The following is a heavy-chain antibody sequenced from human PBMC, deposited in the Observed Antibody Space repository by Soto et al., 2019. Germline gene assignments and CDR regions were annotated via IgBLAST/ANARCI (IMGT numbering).Heavy chain of an antibody. D-gene: IGHD6-19*01. CDR1: GFTFSSYW. J-gene: IGHJ4*02. Sequence: PGGSLRLSCAASGFTFSSYWISWGRQAPGKGLEWVANIKQDGSEKYYVDSVKGRFTISRDSAKNSLYLQMNSLRAEDTAVYYCARDLRVAGSSYWGQGTLVTVSS. CDR2: IKQDGSEK. CDR3: ARDLRVAGSSY. V-gene: IGHV3-7*03.